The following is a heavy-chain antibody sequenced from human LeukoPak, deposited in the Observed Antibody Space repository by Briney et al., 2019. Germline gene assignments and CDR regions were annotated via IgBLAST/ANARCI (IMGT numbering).Heavy chain of an antibody. D-gene: IGHD4-17*01. J-gene: IGHJ2*01. CDR1: GGSFSGYH. V-gene: IGHV4-34*01. CDR2: INHSGST. Sequence: PSETLSLTCAVYGGSFSGYHWSWIRQPPGKGLEWIGEINHSGSTSYNPSLKSRVTISVDTSKNQFSLKLSSVTAADTAVYYCARGLINELDYGDYARYWYFDLWGRGTLVTVSS. CDR3: ARGLINELDYGDYARYWYFDL.